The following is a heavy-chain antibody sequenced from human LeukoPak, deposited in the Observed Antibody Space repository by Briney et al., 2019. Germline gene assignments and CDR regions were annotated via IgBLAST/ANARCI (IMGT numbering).Heavy chain of an antibody. V-gene: IGHV3-21*01. Sequence: GGSLRLSCAASGFTFSSYSMNWVRQAPGKGLEWVSSISSSSSYIYYADSVKGRFTISRDNAENSLYLRMNSLRAEDTAVYYCARVLGSYRDYYYYTMDVWGQGTTVTVSS. D-gene: IGHD3-3*01. CDR3: ARVLGSYRDYYYYTMDV. CDR1: GFTFSSYS. J-gene: IGHJ6*02. CDR2: ISSSSSYI.